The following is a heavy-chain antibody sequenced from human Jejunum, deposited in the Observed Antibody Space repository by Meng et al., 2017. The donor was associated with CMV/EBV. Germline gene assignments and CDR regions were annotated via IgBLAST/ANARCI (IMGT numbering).Heavy chain of an antibody. CDR2: IYSGGTT. CDR1: GFTVNSYY. D-gene: IGHD5-12*01. Sequence: VEVGVSRGDVSPPGGSLGLSCACSGFTVNSYYMSWVRQAPGKGLEWVSIIYSGGTTYYADSVKGRFTISRDISKNTLYLQMTSLRADDTAVYYCARARGYTTSGSFDCWGQRTLVTVSS. J-gene: IGHJ4*02. V-gene: IGHV3-53*01. CDR3: ARARGYTTSGSFDC.